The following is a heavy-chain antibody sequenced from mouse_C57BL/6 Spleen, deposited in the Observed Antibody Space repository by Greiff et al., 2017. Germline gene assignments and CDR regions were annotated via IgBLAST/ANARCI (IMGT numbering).Heavy chain of an antibody. D-gene: IGHD1-1*01. CDR1: GYTFTSYW. V-gene: IGHV1-64*01. J-gene: IGHJ3*01. Sequence: QVQLQQPGAELVMPGASVKLSCKASGYTFTSYWMHWVKQRPGQGLEWIGMIHPNSGSTNYNEKFKSKATLTVDKSSSTAYMQLSSLTSEDSAVYYCARDLYGSSYMGGFAYWGQGTLVTVSA. CDR2: IHPNSGST. CDR3: ARDLYGSSYMGGFAY.